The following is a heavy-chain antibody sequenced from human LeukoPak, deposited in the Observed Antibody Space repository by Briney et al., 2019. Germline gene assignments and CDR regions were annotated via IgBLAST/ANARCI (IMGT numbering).Heavy chain of an antibody. CDR3: ARDPKRASCCHDAFDI. D-gene: IGHD2-2*01. CDR2: IYYSGST. Sequence: SETLSLTCTVSGGSISSGGYYWSWIRQPPGKGLEWIGYIYYSGSTYYNPSLKSRVTISVDTSKNQFSLKLSSVTAADTAVYYCARDPKRASCCHDAFDIWGQGTMVTVSS. CDR1: GGSISSGGYY. V-gene: IGHV4-31*03. J-gene: IGHJ3*02.